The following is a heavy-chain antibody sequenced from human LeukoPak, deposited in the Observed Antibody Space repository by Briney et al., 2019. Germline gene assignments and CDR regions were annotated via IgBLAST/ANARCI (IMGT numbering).Heavy chain of an antibody. Sequence: ASVKVSCKASGYTFTNFGISWVRQAPGQGLEWMGWISAYDGNTNYAQKLQGRVTMTTDTSTYTAYMELRSLTSDDTAVYFCATHSPEWRYSGYYNFYYMDVWGKGTTVTVSS. D-gene: IGHD5-12*01. V-gene: IGHV1-18*01. J-gene: IGHJ6*03. CDR1: GYTFTNFG. CDR2: ISAYDGNT. CDR3: ATHSPEWRYSGYYNFYYMDV.